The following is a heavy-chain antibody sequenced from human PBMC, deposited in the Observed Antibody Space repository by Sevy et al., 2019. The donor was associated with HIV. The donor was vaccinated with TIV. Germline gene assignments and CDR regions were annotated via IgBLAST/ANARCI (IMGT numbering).Heavy chain of an antibody. V-gene: IGHV3-7*01. CDR3: ARPYRTDPFYYSGSSGYYYPSYFDH. CDR1: GFTFSSYW. D-gene: IGHD3-22*01. J-gene: IGHJ4*02. Sequence: GGSLRLSCAASGFTFSSYWMSWVRQAPGKGLEWVANIKQDGSEQFYVDSVRGRFMISRDNAKNSLYLQINSLRDEDTAIYYCARPYRTDPFYYSGSSGYYYPSYFDHWGQGTLVTVSS. CDR2: IKQDGSEQ.